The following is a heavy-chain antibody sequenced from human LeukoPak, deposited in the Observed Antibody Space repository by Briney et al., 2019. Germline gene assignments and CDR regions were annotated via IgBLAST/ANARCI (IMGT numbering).Heavy chain of an antibody. CDR2: ISGSGGST. CDR3: AKDQSGYDLGYFDY. Sequence: GGSLILSCAASGFTFSSCTMSWVRQAPGKGLEWVSAISGSGGSTYYADSVKGRFTISRDNSKNTLYLQMNSLRAEDTAVYYCAKDQSGYDLGYFDYWGQGTLVTVSS. V-gene: IGHV3-23*01. D-gene: IGHD5-12*01. J-gene: IGHJ4*02. CDR1: GFTFSSCT.